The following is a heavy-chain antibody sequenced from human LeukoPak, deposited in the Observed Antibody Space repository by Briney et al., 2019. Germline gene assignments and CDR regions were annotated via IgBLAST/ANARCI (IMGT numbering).Heavy chain of an antibody. CDR3: ARYCTSCSHFDY. CDR2: ISSSSSYI. CDR1: GFTFSSYS. V-gene: IGHV3-21*01. J-gene: IGHJ4*02. D-gene: IGHD2-2*01. Sequence: GGSLRLSCAASGFTFSSYSMNWVRQAPGKGLEWVSPISSSSSYIYYADSVKGRFTISRDNAKNSLYLQMNSLRAEDTAVYYCARYCTSCSHFDYWGQGTLVTVSS.